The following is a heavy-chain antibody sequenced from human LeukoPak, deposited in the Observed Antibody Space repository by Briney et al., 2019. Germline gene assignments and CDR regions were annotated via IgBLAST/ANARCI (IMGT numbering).Heavy chain of an antibody. CDR2: ISYDGGNE. V-gene: IGHV3-30*14. CDR3: ARDPPFSSGWSQNFFDF. Sequence: GGSLRLSCTPSGFIFDTYAMHWVRQAPGKGLEWVALISYDGGNENYADSVKGRFTISRDNSKNTLFLQMDSLRADDTAVYYRARDPPFSSGWSQNFFDFWGQGTPVTVSS. J-gene: IGHJ4*02. CDR1: GFIFDTYA. D-gene: IGHD6-19*01.